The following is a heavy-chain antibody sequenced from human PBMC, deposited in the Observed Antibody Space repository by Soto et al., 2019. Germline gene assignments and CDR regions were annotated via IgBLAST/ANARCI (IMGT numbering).Heavy chain of an antibody. V-gene: IGHV4-30-4*01. CDR3: ARLASGYYFFDY. J-gene: IGHJ4*02. CDR1: GDSISSADYY. D-gene: IGHD3-22*01. CDR2: ISHSGTS. Sequence: PSATLSHTCTVSGDSISSADYYWTWIRQSPGRGLEWIAYISHSGTSYYSPSFRSRVTISVDNFRSQFSLQLNSLTATDTAVYYCARLASGYYFFDYWGQGTLVTVSS.